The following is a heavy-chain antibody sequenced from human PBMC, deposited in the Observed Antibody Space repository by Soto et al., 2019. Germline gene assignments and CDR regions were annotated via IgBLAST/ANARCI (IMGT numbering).Heavy chain of an antibody. J-gene: IGHJ4*02. CDR3: TRGQGVLFDY. CDR2: IRSKAYGGTT. D-gene: IGHD3-10*01. CDR1: GFTFGDYA. Sequence: PGGSLRLSCTASGFTFGDYAMSWFRQAPGKGLEWVGFIRSKAYGGTTDYAASVKGRFSISRDDSKSIAYLQMNSLITEDTAVYYCTRGQGVLFDYWGQGTLATVSS. V-gene: IGHV3-49*03.